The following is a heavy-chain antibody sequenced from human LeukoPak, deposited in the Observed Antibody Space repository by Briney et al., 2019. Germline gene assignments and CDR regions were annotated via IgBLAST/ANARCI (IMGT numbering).Heavy chain of an antibody. J-gene: IGHJ4*02. CDR2: IRYDGSNK. CDR1: EFTFSKYG. CDR3: AKDVGDYGDELDY. D-gene: IGHD4-17*01. V-gene: IGHV3-30*02. Sequence: GGSLRLSCAASEFTFSKYGMHWVRQAPGKGLEWVAFIRYDGSNKYHADSVKGRFTISRDNSKNTLYLQMNSLRAEDTAVYYCAKDVGDYGDELDYWGQGTLVTVSS.